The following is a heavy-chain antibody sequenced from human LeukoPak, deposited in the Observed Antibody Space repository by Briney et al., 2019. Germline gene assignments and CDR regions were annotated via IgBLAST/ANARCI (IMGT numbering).Heavy chain of an antibody. Sequence: ASVKVSCKASGYIFTGYYIHWVRQGPGQGLEWMGCINPNSGDTKYAQKFQGRVTMTRDTSISTAYMELSRLRNDDTAVFYCASTVAGQFFDYWGQGTLVTVSS. CDR3: ASTVAGQFFDY. D-gene: IGHD6-19*01. CDR2: INPNSGDT. V-gene: IGHV1-2*02. CDR1: GYIFTGYY. J-gene: IGHJ4*02.